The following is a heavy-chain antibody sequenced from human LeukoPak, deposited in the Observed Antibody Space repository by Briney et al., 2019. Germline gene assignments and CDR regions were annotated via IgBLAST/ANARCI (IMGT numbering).Heavy chain of an antibody. CDR2: IRFDGMDK. J-gene: IGHJ4*02. D-gene: IGHD6-19*01. Sequence: PGGSLRLSCAASGFRFSYYGIHWVRQTPGKGLEWVAFIRFDGMDKYYGDAGTGRFTISRDNTKNTVYLQMNRLRGDDTAVYYCAKDVVGQQWPENYWGQGTLVTVSS. CDR3: AKDVVGQQWPENY. V-gene: IGHV3-30*02. CDR1: GFRFSYYG.